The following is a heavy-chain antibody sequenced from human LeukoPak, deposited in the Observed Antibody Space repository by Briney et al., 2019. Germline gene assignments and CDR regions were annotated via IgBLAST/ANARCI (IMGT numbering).Heavy chain of an antibody. CDR1: GGSISSYY. Sequence: SETLSLTCTVSGGSISSYYWSWIRQPPGKGLEWIGYIYYSGCTNYNPSLKSRVTISVDTSKNQFSLKLSSVTAADTAVYYCATTLGYCSGGSCLLPYYYYYMDVWGKGTTVSVSS. CDR2: IYYSGCT. CDR3: ATTLGYCSGGSCLLPYYYYYMDV. D-gene: IGHD2-15*01. V-gene: IGHV4-59*01. J-gene: IGHJ6*03.